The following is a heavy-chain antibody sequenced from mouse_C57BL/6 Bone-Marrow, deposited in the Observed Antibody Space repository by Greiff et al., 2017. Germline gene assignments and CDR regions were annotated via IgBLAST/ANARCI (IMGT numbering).Heavy chain of an antibody. J-gene: IGHJ2*01. CDR3: ARKTGKGYYFDY. CDR2: IYPGDGDT. V-gene: IGHV1-82*01. Sequence: QVQLQQSGPELVKPGASVKISCKASGYAFSSSWMNWVKQRPGKGLEWIGRIYPGDGDTNYNGKFKGKATLTADKSSSTAYMQLSSLTSEDSAVYFCARKTGKGYYFDYWGQGTTLTVSS. CDR1: GYAFSSSW. D-gene: IGHD4-1*01.